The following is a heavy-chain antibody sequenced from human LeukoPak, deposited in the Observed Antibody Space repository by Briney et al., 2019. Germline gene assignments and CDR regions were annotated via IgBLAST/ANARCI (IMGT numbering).Heavy chain of an antibody. CDR1: GFTFSSYS. V-gene: IGHV3-21*01. J-gene: IGHJ4*02. D-gene: IGHD3-10*01. CDR3: ARGRGGYYFDY. Sequence: ESLKISCAASGFTFSSYSMNWVRQAPGKGLEWVSSISSSSSYIYYADSVKGRFTISRDNAKNSLYLQMNSLRAEDTAVYYCARGRGGYYFDYWGQGTLVTVSS. CDR2: ISSSSSYI.